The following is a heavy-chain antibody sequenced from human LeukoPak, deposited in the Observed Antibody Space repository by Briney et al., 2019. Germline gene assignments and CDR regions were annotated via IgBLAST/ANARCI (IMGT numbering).Heavy chain of an antibody. D-gene: IGHD3-10*01. Sequence: SVKVSCKASGGTFSSYAISWVRQAPGQGLEWMGGIIPIFGTANYAQKFQGRVTITADKSTSTAYMELSSLRSEDTAVYYCAGTMVRGVHNWFDPWGQGTLVTVSS. CDR1: GGTFSSYA. V-gene: IGHV1-69*06. CDR3: AGTMVRGVHNWFDP. CDR2: IIPIFGTA. J-gene: IGHJ5*02.